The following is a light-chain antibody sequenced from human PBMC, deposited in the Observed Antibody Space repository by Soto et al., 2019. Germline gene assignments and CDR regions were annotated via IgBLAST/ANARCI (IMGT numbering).Light chain of an antibody. V-gene: IGKV3-11*01. J-gene: IGKJ2*01. CDR2: DAS. Sequence: EIVLTQSPATLSLSPGERATLSCRASQSVSSYLAWYQQKPGQAPRLLIYDASNRATCIPARFSGSGSGTDFTLTISSRETEDFAVYYCQQRSNWPPMYTFGQGTKLEIK. CDR3: QQRSNWPPMYT. CDR1: QSVSSY.